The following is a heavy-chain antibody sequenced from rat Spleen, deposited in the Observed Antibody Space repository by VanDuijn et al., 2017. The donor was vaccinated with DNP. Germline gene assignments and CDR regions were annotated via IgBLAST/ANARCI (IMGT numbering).Heavy chain of an antibody. CDR1: GFNFNEYW. D-gene: IGHD1-9*01. V-gene: IGHV5-31*01. CDR3: TRAYYGYNYFDY. Sequence: EVKLVESGGGLVQPGSSLKLSCAASGFNFNEYWMGWVRQAPGKGLEWVASITNTGGSTYYPDSVKGRFTISRDNAKSTLYLQMNSLRSEDTATYYCTRAYYGYNYFDYWGQGVMVTVSS. J-gene: IGHJ2*01. CDR2: ITNTGGST.